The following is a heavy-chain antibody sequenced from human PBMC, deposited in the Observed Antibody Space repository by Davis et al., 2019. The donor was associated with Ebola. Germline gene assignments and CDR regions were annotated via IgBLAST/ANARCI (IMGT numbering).Heavy chain of an antibody. V-gene: IGHV4-34*01. CDR2: INHSGST. CDR1: GGSFSGYY. Sequence: SETLSLTCAVSGGSFSGYYWSWIRQPPGKGLEWIGEINHSGSTNYNPSLKSRVTISVDTSKNQFSLKLSSVTAADTAVYYCAREPYSSGWYYFDYWGQGTMVTVSS. CDR3: AREPYSSGWYYFDY. J-gene: IGHJ4*02. D-gene: IGHD6-19*01.